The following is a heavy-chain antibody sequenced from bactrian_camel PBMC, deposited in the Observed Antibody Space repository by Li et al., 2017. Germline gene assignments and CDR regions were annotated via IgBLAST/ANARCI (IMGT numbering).Heavy chain of an antibody. Sequence: HVQLVESGGDLVRPGGSLRLSCAASGFTFNRYWMYWVRQAPGKGLEWVSRIAPDGGTTDYADSVKGRFTSSRDNAKNTMYLPLNSLKTEETAIYCVHEGRAMEWVACTGGARGPRSPSP. CDR3: HEGRAMEWVACTG. V-gene: IGHV3S1*01. D-gene: IGHD3*01. CDR1: GFTFNRYW. J-gene: IGHJ4*01. CDR2: IAPDGGTT.